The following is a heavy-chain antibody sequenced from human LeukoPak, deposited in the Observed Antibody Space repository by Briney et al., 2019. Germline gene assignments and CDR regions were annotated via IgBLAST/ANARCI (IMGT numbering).Heavy chain of an antibody. CDR1: GGSFSSSAYY. D-gene: IGHD1-1*01. J-gene: IGHJ4*02. V-gene: IGHV4-39*01. CDR3: ARSRTALFDY. CDR2: IYYSGST. Sequence: SETLSLTCTVSGGSFSSSAYYWGWIRQPPGKGLEWIGSIYYSGSTYYNPSLKSRVTISVDTSKNQFSLKLSSVTAADTAVYYCARSRTALFDYWGQGTLVTVSS.